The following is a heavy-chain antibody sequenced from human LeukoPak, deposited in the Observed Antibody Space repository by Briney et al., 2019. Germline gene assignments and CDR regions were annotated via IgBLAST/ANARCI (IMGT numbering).Heavy chain of an antibody. CDR3: ARDSISGYYYDSSGYYQDAFDI. CDR2: ISSSSSYI. J-gene: IGHJ3*02. V-gene: IGHV3-21*01. D-gene: IGHD3-22*01. CDR1: GFTFSSYS. Sequence: PGGSLRLSCAASGFTFSSYSMNWVRQAPGKGLEWVSSISSSSSYIYYADSVKRRFTISRDNAKNSLYLQMNSLRAEDTAVYYCARDSISGYYYDSSGYYQDAFDIWGQGTMVTVSS.